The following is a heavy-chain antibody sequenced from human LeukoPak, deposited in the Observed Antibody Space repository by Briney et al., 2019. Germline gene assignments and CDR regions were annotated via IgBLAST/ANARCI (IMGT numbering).Heavy chain of an antibody. V-gene: IGHV6-1*01. CDR2: IYYRSQWYG. J-gene: IGHJ6*03. CDR1: GDSVSRNDAG. CDR3: ARASAGVAASFSGYYYYMDV. D-gene: IGHD6-19*01. Sequence: SQTLSLTCAISGDSVSRNDAGWNWIRQSPWRGLEWLGRIYYRSQWYGDDAPSVKGRITINPDTAKNQFSLKLSSVTAADTAVFYCARASAGVAASFSGYYYYMDVWGKGTTVTVSS.